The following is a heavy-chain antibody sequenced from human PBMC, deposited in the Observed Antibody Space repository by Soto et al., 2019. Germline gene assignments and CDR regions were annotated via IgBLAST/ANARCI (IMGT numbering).Heavy chain of an antibody. CDR2: ISSSGSTI. CDR3: ARVGHTRDSSGYYYDYYGMDV. J-gene: IGHJ6*02. V-gene: IGHV3-48*03. D-gene: IGHD3-22*01. CDR1: GFTFSSYE. Sequence: GGSLRLSCAASGFTFSSYEMNWVRQAPGKGLEWVSYISSSGSTIYYADSVKGRFTISRDNAKKSLYLQMNSLRAKDTAVYYCARVGHTRDSSGYYYDYYGMDVWGQGTTVTVSS.